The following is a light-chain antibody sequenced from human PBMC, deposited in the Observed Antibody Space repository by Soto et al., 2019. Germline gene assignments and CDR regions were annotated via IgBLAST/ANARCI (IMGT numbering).Light chain of an antibody. Sequence: QSALTQPPSASGSPGQSVAISFTGTSSDVGGYNYVSWYQQHTGKAPKLMIYEVNKRPSGVPDRFSGSKSGNTASLTVSGLQAEDDADYYCSSYAGSSNVFGTGTKVTVL. CDR1: SSDVGGYNY. CDR3: SSYAGSSNV. CDR2: EVN. J-gene: IGLJ1*01. V-gene: IGLV2-8*01.